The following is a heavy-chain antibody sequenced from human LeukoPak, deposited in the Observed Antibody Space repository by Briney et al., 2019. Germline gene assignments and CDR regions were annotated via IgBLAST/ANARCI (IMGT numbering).Heavy chain of an antibody. D-gene: IGHD1-26*01. CDR1: GGSISSYY. Sequence: SETLSLTCTVSGGSISSYYWSWIRQPPGKGLEWIGYIYYSGSTNYNPSLKSRVTISVDTSKNQFSLKLSSVTAADTAVYYCARNKRLGWERADTTFDYWGQGTLVTVSS. J-gene: IGHJ4*02. CDR3: ARNKRLGWERADTTFDY. CDR2: IYYSGST. V-gene: IGHV4-59*12.